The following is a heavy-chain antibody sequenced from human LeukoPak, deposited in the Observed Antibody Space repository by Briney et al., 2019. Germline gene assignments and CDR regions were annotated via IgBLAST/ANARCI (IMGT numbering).Heavy chain of an antibody. CDR2: ISGSGGST. D-gene: IGHD5-24*01. J-gene: IGHJ4*02. Sequence: GGSLRLSCAASGFTFSSYGMHWVRQAPGKGLEWVSAISGSGGSTYYADSVKGRFTISRDNSKNTLYLQMNSLRAEDTAVYYCAKRRDGYNLGCDYWGQGTLVTVSS. CDR3: AKRRDGYNLGCDY. CDR1: GFTFSSYG. V-gene: IGHV3-23*01.